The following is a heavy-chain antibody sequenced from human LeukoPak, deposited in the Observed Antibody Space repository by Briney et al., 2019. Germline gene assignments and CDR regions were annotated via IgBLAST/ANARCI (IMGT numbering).Heavy chain of an antibody. V-gene: IGHV4-34*01. CDR3: ARGSGVGDFLSWFDP. D-gene: IGHD4-17*01. J-gene: IGHJ5*02. Sequence: SETLSLTCAVYGGSFSGYYWSWIRQPPGKGLEWIGEINHSGSTNYNPSLKSRVTISVDTSKDQFSLKLSSVTAADTAVYYCARGSGVGDFLSWFDPWGQGTLVTVS. CDR1: GGSFSGYY. CDR2: INHSGST.